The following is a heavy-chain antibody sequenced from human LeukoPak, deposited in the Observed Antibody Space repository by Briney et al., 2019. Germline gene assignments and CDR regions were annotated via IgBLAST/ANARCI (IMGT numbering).Heavy chain of an antibody. V-gene: IGHV3-30*18. D-gene: IGHD6-19*01. Sequence: SGGGVVQPGRSLRLSCAASGFTFSSYGMHWVRQAPGKGLEWVAVISYDGSNKYYADSVKGRFTISRDNSKNTLYLQMNSLRAEDTAVYYCAKYKSYSSGPFDYWGQGALVTVSS. J-gene: IGHJ4*02. CDR2: ISYDGSNK. CDR3: AKYKSYSSGPFDY. CDR1: GFTFSSYG.